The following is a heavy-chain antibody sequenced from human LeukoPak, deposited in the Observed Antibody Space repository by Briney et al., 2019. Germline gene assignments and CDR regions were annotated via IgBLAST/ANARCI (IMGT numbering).Heavy chain of an antibody. V-gene: IGHV1-18*01. CDR1: TSR. CDR3: ARALWTFYDDSGYNRDFDS. CDR2: IGTYGGDT. D-gene: IGHD3-22*01. Sequence: ASVKVSCKATSRISWVRQAPGQGLEWMGWIGTYGGDTYYAQKFQGRITVTTDTSTSTVYMELRILRSDDTAVYYCARALWTFYDDSGYNRDFDSWGQGTLVTVSS. J-gene: IGHJ5*01.